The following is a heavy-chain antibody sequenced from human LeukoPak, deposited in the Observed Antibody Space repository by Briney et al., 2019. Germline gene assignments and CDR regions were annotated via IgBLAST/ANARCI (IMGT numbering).Heavy chain of an antibody. CDR1: GFTFSSYS. Sequence: GGSLRLSCAASGFTFSSYSMNWVRQAPGKGLEWVSSISNTNNDIYYAESVKGRFTLSRGNAKNLLYLQMINLRAEDTAIYYFTRDSGFDNSAYYWSLPSSWGQGALVTVSS. CDR3: TRDSGFDNSAYYWSLPSS. V-gene: IGHV3-21*06. CDR2: ISNTNNDI. J-gene: IGHJ4*02. D-gene: IGHD3-22*01.